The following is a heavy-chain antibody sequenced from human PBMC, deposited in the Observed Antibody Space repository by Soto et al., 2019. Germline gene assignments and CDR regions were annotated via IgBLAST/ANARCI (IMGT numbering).Heavy chain of an antibody. J-gene: IGHJ3*02. CDR3: ATGTTSLDAFDI. CDR1: GYTFTSYA. V-gene: IGHV1-3*01. CDR2: INAGNGNT. D-gene: IGHD1-7*01. Sequence: QVQLVQSGAEVKKPGASVKVSCKASGYTFTSYAMHWVRQAPGQRLEWMGWINAGNGNTKYSQKFQGRVTITRDTSASTAYMELSSLRSEDTAVYYCATGTTSLDAFDIWGQGTMVTVSS.